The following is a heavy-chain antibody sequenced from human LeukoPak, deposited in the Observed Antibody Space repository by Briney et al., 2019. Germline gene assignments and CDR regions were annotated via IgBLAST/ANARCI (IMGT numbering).Heavy chain of an antibody. J-gene: IGHJ4*02. D-gene: IGHD4-11*01. CDR3: ARDLGSGVTTGPLDY. Sequence: PGGSLRLSCAASGFTFSSYSMNWVRQAPGKGLEWVSSISSSSSYIYYADSVKGRFTISRDNAKNSLYMQMNSLRDEDPAVYYCARDLGSGVTTGPLDYWGQGTLVTVSS. V-gene: IGHV3-21*01. CDR2: ISSSSSYI. CDR1: GFTFSSYS.